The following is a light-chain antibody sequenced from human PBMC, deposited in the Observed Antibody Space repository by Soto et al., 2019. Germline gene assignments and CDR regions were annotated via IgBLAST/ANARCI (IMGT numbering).Light chain of an antibody. CDR2: GAS. V-gene: IGKV3-20*01. J-gene: IGKJ2*01. CDR3: QQYGSLYT. CDR1: QSVSSSY. Sequence: EIVLTQSPGTLSLSPGERATLSCRASQSVSSSYLAWYQQKPGQAPRLLIYGASSRATGIPDRFSGSGSGTDFTLTISRLEPEDLAVYYWQQYGSLYTFGQGTKVEIK.